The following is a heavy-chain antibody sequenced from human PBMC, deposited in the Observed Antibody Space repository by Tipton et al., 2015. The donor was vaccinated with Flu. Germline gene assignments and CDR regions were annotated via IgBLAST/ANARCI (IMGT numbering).Heavy chain of an antibody. CDR2: INHSGST. D-gene: IGHD6-25*01. CDR1: GGSFSGHY. CDR3: ARVRRRLVAVNWFDP. Sequence: TLSLTCAVYGGSFSGHYWSWIRQPPGKGLEWIGEINHSGSTNYNPSLKSRVTISVDTSKNQFSLKLSSVTAADTAVYYCARVRRRLVAVNWFDPWGQGTLVTVSS. V-gene: IGHV4-34*01. J-gene: IGHJ5*02.